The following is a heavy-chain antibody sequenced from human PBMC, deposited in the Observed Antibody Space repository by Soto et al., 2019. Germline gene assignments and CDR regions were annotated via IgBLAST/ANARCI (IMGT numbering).Heavy chain of an antibody. J-gene: IGHJ6*03. Sequence: QVQLVQSGAEVKKPGASVKVSCKASGYTFTSYGISWVRQAPGQGLEWMGWISAYNGNTNYAQKPQGRVTMTTDTSTSTAYMELRSLRSDDTAVYYCARALLPELELLNSYYYYMDVWGKGTTVTVSS. CDR2: ISAYNGNT. CDR3: ARALLPELELLNSYYYYMDV. D-gene: IGHD1-7*01. CDR1: GYTFTSYG. V-gene: IGHV1-18*01.